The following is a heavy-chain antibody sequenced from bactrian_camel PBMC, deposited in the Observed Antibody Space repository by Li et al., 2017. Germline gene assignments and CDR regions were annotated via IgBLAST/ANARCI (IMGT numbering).Heavy chain of an antibody. CDR2: MEGDGRT. V-gene: IGHV3S53*01. D-gene: IGHD1*01. Sequence: HVQLVESGGGSVEAGGSLELSCVASGYVIDSCVLAWYRQAPGQGRNLVAKMEGDGRTTYDYSVKGRFTISKDNAKNTMYLQLSSLHPDDTAIYYCAARNAGCNWARAIGERHLGSAAEFGFWGQGTQVTVS. CDR1: GYVIDSCV. CDR3: AARNAGCNWARAIGERHLGSAAEFGF. J-gene: IGHJ6*01.